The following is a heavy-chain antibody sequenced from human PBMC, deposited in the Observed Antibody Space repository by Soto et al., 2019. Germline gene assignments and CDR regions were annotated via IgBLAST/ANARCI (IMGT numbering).Heavy chain of an antibody. Sequence: SDTLSLTCTVSGGSISSYYWSWIRQPAGKGLEWIGRIYTSGSTNYNPSLKSRVTTSVDTSKNQFSLKLSSVTAADTAVYYCARSYYYDSSGYYLDWFDPWGQGTLVNVSS. J-gene: IGHJ5*02. CDR2: IYTSGST. V-gene: IGHV4-4*07. D-gene: IGHD3-22*01. CDR3: ARSYYYDSSGYYLDWFDP. CDR1: GGSISSYY.